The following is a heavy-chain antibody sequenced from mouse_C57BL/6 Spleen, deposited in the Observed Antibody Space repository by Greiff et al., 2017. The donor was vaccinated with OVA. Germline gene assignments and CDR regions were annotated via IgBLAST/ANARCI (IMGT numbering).Heavy chain of an antibody. D-gene: IGHD2-2*01. J-gene: IGHJ3*01. CDR3: ARSGGTTMVTTGGFAY. CDR1: GYTFTGYW. V-gene: IGHV1-9*01. Sequence: QVQLQQSGAELMKPGASVKLSCKATGYTFTGYWIAWVKQRPGHGLEWIGEILPGSGSTNYNEKFKGKATFTADTSSNTAYMQLSSLTTEDSAIYYSARSGGTTMVTTGGFAYWGQGTLVTVSA. CDR2: ILPGSGST.